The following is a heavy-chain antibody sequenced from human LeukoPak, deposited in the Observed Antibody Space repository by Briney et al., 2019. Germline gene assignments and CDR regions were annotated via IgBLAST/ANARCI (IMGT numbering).Heavy chain of an antibody. D-gene: IGHD3-22*01. CDR2: ISSSGSTI. J-gene: IGHJ4*02. CDR3: ARDEYYYDSSTGFDY. V-gene: IGHV3-11*04. CDR1: GFTCSDYY. Sequence: PGGSLRLSCAASGFTCSDYYMSWIRQAPGKGLEWVSYISSSGSTIYYADSVKGRFTISRDNAKNSLYLQMNSLRAEDTAVYYCARDEYYYDSSTGFDYWGQGTLVTVSS.